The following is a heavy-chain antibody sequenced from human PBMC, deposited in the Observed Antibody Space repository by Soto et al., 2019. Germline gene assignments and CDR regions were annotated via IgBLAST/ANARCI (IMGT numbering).Heavy chain of an antibody. V-gene: IGHV2-5*02. CDR2: IYWDDDK. J-gene: IGHJ4*02. Sequence: QITLKESGPPLVEPTQTLTLTCTFSELSLSTSGVGVGWIRQPPGKALEWLALIYWDDDKRYSPSLKSRLTITQATSNTQVVLTMTHSDPEDTAPYFWVHIHVLRWFGFVSRGPGTLVTVPS. CDR1: ELSLSTSGVG. CDR3: VHIHVLRWFGFVS. D-gene: IGHD3-10*01.